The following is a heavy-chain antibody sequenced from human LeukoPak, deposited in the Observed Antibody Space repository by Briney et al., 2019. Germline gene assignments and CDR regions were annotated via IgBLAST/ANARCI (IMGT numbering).Heavy chain of an antibody. Sequence: SVKVSCKASGGTFSSYAISWVRQAPGQGLEWMGWIIPIFGTANYAQKFQGRVTISTDESTSTAYMELSSLRSEDTAVYPCAREDRDYYYMDVWGKGTTVTVSS. V-gene: IGHV1-69*05. CDR3: AREDRDYYYMDV. CDR1: GGTFSSYA. J-gene: IGHJ6*03. CDR2: IIPIFGTA.